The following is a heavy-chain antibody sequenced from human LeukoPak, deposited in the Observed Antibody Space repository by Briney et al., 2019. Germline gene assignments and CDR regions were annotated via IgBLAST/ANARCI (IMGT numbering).Heavy chain of an antibody. D-gene: IGHD3-9*01. CDR1: GFTFSSYA. J-gene: IGHJ4*02. CDR3: AKVSPPYDILTGYIDY. Sequence: PGVSLRLSCAASGFTFSSYAMSWVRQAPGKGLEWVSAISGSGGSTYYADSVKGRFTISRDNSKNTLYLQMNSLRAEDTAVYYCAKVSPPYDILTGYIDYWGQGTLVTVSS. CDR2: ISGSGGST. V-gene: IGHV3-23*01.